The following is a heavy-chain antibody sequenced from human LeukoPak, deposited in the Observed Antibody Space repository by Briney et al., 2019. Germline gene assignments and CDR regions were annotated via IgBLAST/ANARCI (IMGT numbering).Heavy chain of an antibody. CDR2: ISDSGGST. J-gene: IGHJ4*02. Sequence: GGSLRLSCAVSGITLSNYGMSSVRQAPGKGLEWVAGISDSGGSTNYADSVKGRFTISRDNPKNTLYLQMNSLRAEDTAVYFCAKRGVVIRVILVGFHKEAYYFDSWGQGALVTVSS. CDR1: GITLSNYG. V-gene: IGHV3-23*01. D-gene: IGHD3-22*01. CDR3: AKRGVVIRVILVGFHKEAYYFDS.